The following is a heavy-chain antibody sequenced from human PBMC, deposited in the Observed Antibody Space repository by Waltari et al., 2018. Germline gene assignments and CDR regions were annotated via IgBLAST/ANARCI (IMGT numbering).Heavy chain of an antibody. CDR3: ARAPLYYQIFDY. D-gene: IGHD2-2*01. CDR1: GYSISSGYY. V-gene: IGHV4-38-2*01. Sequence: QVQLQESGPGLVKPSETLSLTCAVSGYSISSGYYWGWIRQPPGKGLEWIGSIYHSGSTYYNPSLKSRVTISVDTSKNQFSLKLSSVTAADTAVYYCARAPLYYQIFDYWGQGTLVTVSS. J-gene: IGHJ4*02. CDR2: IYHSGST.